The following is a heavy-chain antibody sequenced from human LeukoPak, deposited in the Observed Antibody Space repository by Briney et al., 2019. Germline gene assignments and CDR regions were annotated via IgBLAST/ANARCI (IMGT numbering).Heavy chain of an antibody. CDR3: ARVAHTAMVQYYFDY. V-gene: IGHV1-69*13. J-gene: IGHJ4*02. Sequence: SVKVSCKASGGTFSSYAISWVRQAPGQGLEWMGGIIPIFGTANYAQKFQGRVTITAGESTSTAYMELSSLRSEDTAVYYCARVAHTAMVQYYFDYWGQGTLVTVSS. D-gene: IGHD5-18*01. CDR2: IIPIFGTA. CDR1: GGTFSSYA.